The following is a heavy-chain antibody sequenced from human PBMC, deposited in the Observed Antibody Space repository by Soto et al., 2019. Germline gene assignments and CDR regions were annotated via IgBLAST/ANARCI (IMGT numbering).Heavy chain of an antibody. J-gene: IGHJ4*02. V-gene: IGHV3-7*01. CDR1: GFTFSSSW. D-gene: IGHD5-18*01. CDR2: IKEDGSEK. Sequence: EVQLVASGGGLVQPGGSLRLSCAASGFTFSSSWMNWVRQAQGKGLEWVAGIKEDGSEKYYVDIVKGRFTISRDNVENSLYLQMNSLRGDDSAVYFCARDRGYSSYDYRGRGTLFSVSS. CDR3: ARDRGYSSYDY.